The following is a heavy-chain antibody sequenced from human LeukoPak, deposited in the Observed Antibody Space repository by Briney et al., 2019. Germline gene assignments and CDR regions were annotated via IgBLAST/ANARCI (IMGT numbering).Heavy chain of an antibody. CDR3: ARNSIRGRYCTTTNCYDPFDD. V-gene: IGHV1-2*02. J-gene: IGHJ4*02. CDR2: INPNSGNT. CDR1: GYTFTGYY. Sequence: ASVKVSCKASGYTFTGYYMHWVRQAPGQGLEWMGWINPNSGNTHYAQKFQDRVTMTRDTSISTAYMDLSSLRSDDTAVYYCARNSIRGRYCTTTNCYDPFDDWGQGTLVTVSS. D-gene: IGHD2-2*01.